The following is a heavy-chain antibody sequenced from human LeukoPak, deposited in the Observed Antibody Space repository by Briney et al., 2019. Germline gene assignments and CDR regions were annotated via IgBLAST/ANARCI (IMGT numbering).Heavy chain of an antibody. CDR2: IRSKAYGGTT. CDR3: TRVELRPYYYGMDV. CDR1: GFTFGDYA. Sequence: GRSLRLSCTASGFTFGDYAMSWVRQAPGKGLEWVGFIRSKAYGGTTEYAASVKGRFTISRDDSKCIAYLQMNSLKTEDTAVYYCTRVELRPYYYGMDVWGQGTTVTVSS. D-gene: IGHD1-7*01. V-gene: IGHV3-49*04. J-gene: IGHJ6*02.